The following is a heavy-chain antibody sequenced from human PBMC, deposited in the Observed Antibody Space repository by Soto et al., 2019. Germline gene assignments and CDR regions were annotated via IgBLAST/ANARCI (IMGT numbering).Heavy chain of an antibody. Sequence: GGSLRLSCAASGFTFSSYAMHWVRQAPGKGLEWVAVISYDGSNKYYADSVKGRFTISRDNSKNTLYLQMNSLRVEDTAVYYCAKDKRPDGAWDFDYWGQGTLVTVSS. CDR3: AKDKRPDGAWDFDY. CDR2: ISYDGSNK. CDR1: GFTFSSYA. D-gene: IGHD1-1*01. V-gene: IGHV3-30-3*01. J-gene: IGHJ4*02.